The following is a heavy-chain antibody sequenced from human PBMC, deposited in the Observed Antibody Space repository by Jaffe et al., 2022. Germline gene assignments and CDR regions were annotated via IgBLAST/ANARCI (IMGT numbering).Heavy chain of an antibody. J-gene: IGHJ4*02. CDR1: GFTFNSYW. D-gene: IGHD4-17*01. V-gene: IGHV3-74*01. CDR3: ARDPDYGGKSYFEQ. CDR2: INSDGGTT. Sequence: EVQLVESGGDLVQPGGSLRLSCAASGFTFNSYWMHWVRQAPGKGLMWVSRINSDGGTTTYAESVKGRFTISRDNAKNTLYLQMNSLRAEDTAVYYCARDPDYGGKSYFEQWGQGTLVTVSS.